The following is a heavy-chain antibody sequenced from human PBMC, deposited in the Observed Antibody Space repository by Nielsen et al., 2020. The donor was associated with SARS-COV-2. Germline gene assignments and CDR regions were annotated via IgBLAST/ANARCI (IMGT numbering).Heavy chain of an antibody. Sequence: ASVKVSCKASGYTFTSYDINWVRQATGQGLEWMGWMNPNSGNPGYAQKFQGRVTMTRNTSISTAYMELSSLRSEDTAVYYCAKASVAGTGFDYWGQGTLVTVSS. CDR3: AKASVAGTGFDY. CDR1: GYTFTSYD. J-gene: IGHJ4*02. V-gene: IGHV1-8*01. D-gene: IGHD6-19*01. CDR2: MNPNSGNP.